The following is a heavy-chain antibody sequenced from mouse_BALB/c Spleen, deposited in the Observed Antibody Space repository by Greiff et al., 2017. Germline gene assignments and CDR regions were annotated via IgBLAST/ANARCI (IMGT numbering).Heavy chain of an antibody. J-gene: IGHJ2*01. D-gene: IGHD1-1*01. CDR2: INPSSGYT. Sequence: VQLQQSAAELARPGASVKMSCKASGYTFTSYTMHWVKQRPGQGLEWIGYINPSSGYTEYNQKFKDKTTLTADKSSSTAYMQLSSLTSEDSAVYYCASPTVVFDYWGQGTTLTVSS. V-gene: IGHV1-4*02. CDR3: ASPTVVFDY. CDR1: GYTFTSYT.